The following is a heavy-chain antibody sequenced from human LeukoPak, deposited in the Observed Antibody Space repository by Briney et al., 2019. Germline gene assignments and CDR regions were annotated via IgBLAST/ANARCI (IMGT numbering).Heavy chain of an antibody. CDR1: GGSISSYY. Sequence: SETLSLTCTVSGGSISSYYWSWIRQPPGKGLEWIGYIYYSGSTNYNPSLKSRVTISVDTSKNQFSLKLSSVTAADTAVYYCARSYCSSTSCYYYYGMDVWGQGTTVTVSS. D-gene: IGHD2-2*01. J-gene: IGHJ6*02. CDR2: IYYSGST. CDR3: ARSYCSSTSCYYYYGMDV. V-gene: IGHV4-59*12.